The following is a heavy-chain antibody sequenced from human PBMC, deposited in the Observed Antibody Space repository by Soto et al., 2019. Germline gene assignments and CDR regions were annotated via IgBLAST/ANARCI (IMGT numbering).Heavy chain of an antibody. V-gene: IGHV3-11*06. Sequence: QVQLVESGGGLVKPGGSLRLSCVASGFTFSDYYMSWIRQAPGKGLEGVSYISSRSSYTNYADSVKGRFTISKDKVKKSLYLQMNSLRAEDTAVYYCARVRAGDVPTPDDAFDIWGQGTMVTVSS. D-gene: IGHD5-12*01. CDR1: GFTFSDYY. CDR3: ARVRAGDVPTPDDAFDI. CDR2: ISSRSSYT. J-gene: IGHJ3*02.